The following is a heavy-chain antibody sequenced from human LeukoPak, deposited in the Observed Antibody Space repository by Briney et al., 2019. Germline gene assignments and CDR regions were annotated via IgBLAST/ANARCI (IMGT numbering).Heavy chain of an antibody. CDR1: GGSISSGGYY. J-gene: IGHJ4*02. CDR3: ARERNGEAFDY. V-gene: IGHV4-31*03. CDR2: IYYSGST. Sequence: PSETLSLTCTVSGGSISSGGYYWSWIRQHPGKGLEWIGYIYYSGSTYYNPSLKSRFTISVDTSKNQFSLKLSSVTAADTAVYYCARERNGEAFDYWGQGTLVTVSS. D-gene: IGHD1-1*01.